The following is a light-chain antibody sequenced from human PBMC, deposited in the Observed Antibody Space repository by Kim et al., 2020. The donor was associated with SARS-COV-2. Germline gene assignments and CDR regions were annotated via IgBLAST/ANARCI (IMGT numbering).Light chain of an antibody. J-gene: IGLJ3*02. CDR1: SSDVANYDY. CDR2: DVS. V-gene: IGLV2-11*01. Sequence: GQSVTISCTGTSSDVANYDYVSWYQQHPGKAPKLMIYDVSKRPSGVPDRFSGSKSGNTASLTISGLQAEDEADYYCCSYAGSYTWVFGGGTKLTVL. CDR3: CSYAGSYTWV.